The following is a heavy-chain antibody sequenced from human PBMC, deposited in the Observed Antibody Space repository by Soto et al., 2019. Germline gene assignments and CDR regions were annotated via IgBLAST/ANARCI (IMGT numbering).Heavy chain of an antibody. CDR3: ARIITRRFDY. V-gene: IGHV4-34*01. D-gene: IGHD3-22*01. Sequence: SETLSLTCAVYGGSFSGYYWSWIRQPPGKGLEWIGEINHSGSTNYNPSLKSRVTISVDTSKNQFSLKLSSVTAADTAVYYCARIITRRFDYWGQGALVTVSS. CDR1: GGSFSGYY. J-gene: IGHJ4*02. CDR2: INHSGST.